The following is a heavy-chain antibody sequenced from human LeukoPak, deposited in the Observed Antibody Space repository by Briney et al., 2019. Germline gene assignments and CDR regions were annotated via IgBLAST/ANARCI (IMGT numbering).Heavy chain of an antibody. J-gene: IGHJ4*02. CDR3: ARSYYDYVWGSYEDY. V-gene: IGHV3-64*01. Sequence: PGGSLRLSCAASGFTFDDYGMSWVRQAPGKGLEYVSAISSNGGSTYYANSVKGRFTISRDNSKNTLYLQMNSLRAEDTAVYYCARSYYDYVWGSYEDYWGQGTLVTVSS. CDR1: GFTFDDYG. CDR2: ISSNGGST. D-gene: IGHD3-16*01.